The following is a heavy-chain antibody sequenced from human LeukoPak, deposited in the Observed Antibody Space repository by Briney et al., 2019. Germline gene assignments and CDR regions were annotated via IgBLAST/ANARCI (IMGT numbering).Heavy chain of an antibody. J-gene: IGHJ5*02. CDR3: ASLIAPAQYCSSTSCYSYNWFDP. CDR2: IYYSGST. D-gene: IGHD2-2*01. Sequence: SETLSLTCTVSGGSISSYYWSWIRQPPGKGLEWIGYIYYSGSTNYNPSLKSRVTISVDTSKNQFSLKLSSVTAADTAVYYCASLIAPAQYCSSTSCYSYNWFDPWGQGTLVTVSS. CDR1: GGSISSYY. V-gene: IGHV4-59*12.